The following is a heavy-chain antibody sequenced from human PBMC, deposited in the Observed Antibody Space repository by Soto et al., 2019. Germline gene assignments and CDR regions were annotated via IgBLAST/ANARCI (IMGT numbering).Heavy chain of an antibody. CDR2: INPNSGGT. Sequence: SVKVSCKASGYTFTGYYMHWVRQAPGQGLEWMGWINPNSGGTNYAQKFQGRVTMTRDTSISTAYMELSRLRSDDTAVYYCARGGTMVRGVTGAFDIWGQGTMVTVSS. CDR1: GYTFTGYY. V-gene: IGHV1-2*02. D-gene: IGHD3-10*01. J-gene: IGHJ3*02. CDR3: ARGGTMVRGVTGAFDI.